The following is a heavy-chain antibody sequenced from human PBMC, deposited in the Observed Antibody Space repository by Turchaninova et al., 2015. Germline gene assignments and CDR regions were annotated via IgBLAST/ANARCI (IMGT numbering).Heavy chain of an antibody. Sequence: QVQLQQWGAGLLKPSETLSLSCAVYGGSSRDYYWSWIRPPPGKGLEWIGEINHSGSTNYKPSLRNRVFMSVDTSKNQFSLKLTSVTAADTALYYCARGRSLNTGGGWFDPWGQGTLVTVSS. V-gene: IGHV4-34*01. CDR1: GGSSRDYY. CDR3: ARGRSLNTGGGWFDP. D-gene: IGHD2-8*02. CDR2: INHSGST. J-gene: IGHJ5*02.